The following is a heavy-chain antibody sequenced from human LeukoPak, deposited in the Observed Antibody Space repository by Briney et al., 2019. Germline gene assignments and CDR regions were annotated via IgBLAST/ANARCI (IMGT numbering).Heavy chain of an antibody. CDR3: ARGYSYGYT. CDR1: GGTFSSYA. D-gene: IGHD5-18*01. V-gene: IGHV1-8*02. J-gene: IGHJ5*02. Sequence: ASVKVSCKASGGTFSSYAISWVRQAPGQGLEWMGWMNPNSGNTGYAQKFQGRVTMTRNTSISTAYMELSSLRSEDTAVYYCARGYSYGYTWGQGTLVTVSS. CDR2: MNPNSGNT.